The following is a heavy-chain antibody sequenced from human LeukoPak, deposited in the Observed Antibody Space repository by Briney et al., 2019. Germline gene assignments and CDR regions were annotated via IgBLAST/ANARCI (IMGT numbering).Heavy chain of an antibody. V-gene: IGHV1-8*01. D-gene: IGHD4-11*01. CDR1: GYTFTSYD. CDR3: AREETTATRRDYYYMDV. J-gene: IGHJ6*03. CDR2: MNPNSGNT. Sequence: ASVKVSRKASGYTFTSYDINWVRQATGQGLEWMGWMNPNSGNTGYAQKFQGRVTMTRNTSISTAYMELSSLRSEDTAVYYCAREETTATRRDYYYMDVWSKGTTVTVSS.